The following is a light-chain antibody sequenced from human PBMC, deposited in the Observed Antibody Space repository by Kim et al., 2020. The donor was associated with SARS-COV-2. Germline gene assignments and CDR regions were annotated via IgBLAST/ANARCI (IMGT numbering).Light chain of an antibody. J-gene: IGKJ4*01. CDR2: DAS. V-gene: IGKV3-11*01. Sequence: SPGDRATLSCRVSQNIDTYLAWYQQRPGQAPRLLVYDASNRATGVPDRFSGSGSGTDFTLTISSLEPEDFSIYYCQQRNSWPPAVTFGGGTKLEI. CDR1: QNIDTY. CDR3: QQRNSWPPAVT.